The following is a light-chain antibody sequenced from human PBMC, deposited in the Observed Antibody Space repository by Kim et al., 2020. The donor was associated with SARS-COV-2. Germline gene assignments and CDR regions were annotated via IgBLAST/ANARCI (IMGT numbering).Light chain of an antibody. J-gene: IGLJ3*02. V-gene: IGLV3-1*01. CDR2: RDT. CDR3: QAWDSSNVV. CDR1: KLGQKS. Sequence: SYELTQPPSVSVSPGQTASITCSGDKLGQKSVCWYQQKAGQSPVLVMYRDTDRPSGIPERFSGSNSGNTATLTISGTQAMDEADYHCQAWDSSNVVFGGGTQLTVL.